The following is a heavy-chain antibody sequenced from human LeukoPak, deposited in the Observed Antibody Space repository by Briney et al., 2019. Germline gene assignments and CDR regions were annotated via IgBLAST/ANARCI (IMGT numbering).Heavy chain of an antibody. CDR1: GFTFSSYA. D-gene: IGHD3-22*01. Sequence: PGRSLRLSCAASGFTFSSYAMHWVRQAPGKGLEWVAVISYDGSNKYYADSVKGRFTISRDKSKNTLYLQMNSLRAEDTAVYYCARDRDYYDSSGYYSNYFDYWGQGTLVTVSS. CDR2: ISYDGSNK. J-gene: IGHJ4*02. CDR3: ARDRDYYDSSGYYSNYFDY. V-gene: IGHV3-30-3*01.